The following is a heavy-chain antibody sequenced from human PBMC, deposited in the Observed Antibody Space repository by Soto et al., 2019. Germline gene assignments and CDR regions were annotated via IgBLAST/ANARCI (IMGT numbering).Heavy chain of an antibody. CDR3: AKDRRDYGGNIFDY. CDR2: ISYDGSDE. J-gene: IGHJ4*02. CDR1: GFSFRYYG. V-gene: IGHV3-30*18. D-gene: IGHD4-17*01. Sequence: QVQLVESGGGVVQPGRSLRLSCAASGFSFRYYGMHWVRQAPGKGLEWVALISYDGSDEYYADSVKGRFTISRDNSNNTLYLQMTSPKSEDTAVYYCAKDRRDYGGNIFDYWGQGTVVTVSS.